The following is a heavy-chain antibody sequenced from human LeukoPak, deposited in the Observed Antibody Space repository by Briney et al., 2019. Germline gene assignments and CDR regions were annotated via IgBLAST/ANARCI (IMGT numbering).Heavy chain of an antibody. V-gene: IGHV4-39*01. CDR1: GGSISSSIYS. Sequence: PSETLSLTCTVSGGSISSSIYSWGWIRQPPGKGLEWIASIYYGGTTNYNPSLESRVIISIDTSKSQLSLNVNSVIAADTAVYYCARSGTSGRAPGRHNWFDSWGQGTLVTVSS. D-gene: IGHD3-10*01. CDR2: IYYGGTT. J-gene: IGHJ5*01. CDR3: ARSGTSGRAPGRHNWFDS.